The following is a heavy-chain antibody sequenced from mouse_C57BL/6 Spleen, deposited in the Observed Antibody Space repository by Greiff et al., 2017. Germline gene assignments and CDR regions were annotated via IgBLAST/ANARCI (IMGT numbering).Heavy chain of an antibody. Sequence: QVLLQQSGPELVKPGASVKISCKASGYAFSSSWMNWVKQRPGKGLEWIGRIYPGDGDTNYNGKFKGKATLTADKSSSTAYMQLSSLTSEDSAVYFCARTYYYGFDYWGQGTTLTVSS. CDR2: IYPGDGDT. D-gene: IGHD1-1*01. CDR3: ARTYYYGFDY. CDR1: GYAFSSSW. V-gene: IGHV1-82*01. J-gene: IGHJ2*01.